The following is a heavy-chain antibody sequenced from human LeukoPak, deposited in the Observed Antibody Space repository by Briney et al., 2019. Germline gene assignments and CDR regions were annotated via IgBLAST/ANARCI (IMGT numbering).Heavy chain of an antibody. D-gene: IGHD3-22*01. V-gene: IGHV4-59*11. CDR1: GDSIGSHY. Sequence: SETLSLTCTVSGDSIGSHYWSWMRQPPGKGLEWIGYIFCVVSTNYNPSLKSRVTISVDTSKNQFSLKLNSVTASDTAVYYCARDYYDSRGEAFDIWGQGTMVTVSS. J-gene: IGHJ3*02. CDR2: IFCVVST. CDR3: ARDYYDSRGEAFDI.